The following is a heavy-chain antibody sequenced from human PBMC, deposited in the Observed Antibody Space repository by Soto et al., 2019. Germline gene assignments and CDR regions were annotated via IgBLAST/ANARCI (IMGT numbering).Heavy chain of an antibody. D-gene: IGHD3-16*02. J-gene: IGHJ4*02. CDR2: IYHSGST. CDR1: GGSISSSNW. V-gene: IGHV4-4*02. CDR3: GRRKITFGGVIVRGGYYFDY. Sequence: QVQLQESDPGLVKPSGTLSLTCAVSGGSISSSNWWSWVRQPPGKGLEWIGEIYHSGSTNYNPSLKSRVTISVDKSKNQFSLKLSSGAAADTAVYYCGRRKITFGGVIVRGGYYFDYWGQGTLVTVSS.